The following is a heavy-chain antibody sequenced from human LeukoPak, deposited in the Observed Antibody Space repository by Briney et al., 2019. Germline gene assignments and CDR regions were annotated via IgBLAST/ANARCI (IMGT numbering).Heavy chain of an antibody. J-gene: IGHJ3*02. Sequence: GGSLRLSCAASGFTFSSYSMNWVRQAPGKGLEWVSSISSSSSYIYYADSVKGRFTISRDNAKNSLYLQMNSLGAEDTAVYYCARGAAAAGLDAFDIWGQGTMVTVSS. CDR3: ARGAAAAGLDAFDI. V-gene: IGHV3-21*01. CDR2: ISSSSSYI. CDR1: GFTFSSYS. D-gene: IGHD6-13*01.